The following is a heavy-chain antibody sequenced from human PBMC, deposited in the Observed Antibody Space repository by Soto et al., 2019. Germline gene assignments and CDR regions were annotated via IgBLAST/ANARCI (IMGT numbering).Heavy chain of an antibody. V-gene: IGHV3-23*01. J-gene: IGHJ6*02. Sequence: GGSLRLSCAASGFTFSSYAMSWVRQAPGKGLEWVSAISGSGGSTYYADSVKGRFTISRDNSKNTLYLQMNSLRAEETAVYYCAKNGELGYCSGGSCYSYYYYGMDVWGQGTTVTVSS. CDR2: ISGSGGST. CDR3: AKNGELGYCSGGSCYSYYYYGMDV. D-gene: IGHD2-15*01. CDR1: GFTFSSYA.